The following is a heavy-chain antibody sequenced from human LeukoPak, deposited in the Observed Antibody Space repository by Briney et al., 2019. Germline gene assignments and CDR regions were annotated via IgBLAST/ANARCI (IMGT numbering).Heavy chain of an antibody. V-gene: IGHV3-74*01. CDR2: ISPDGRHT. D-gene: IGHD1-1*01. Sequence: GGSLRLSCAVSGFTFDDFAMHWVRQAPGKGLVWVSRISPDGRHTRHADSVNGRFTISRDNAKNTLYLQMTSLRPEDTAVYYCASYNWNYDLDYWGQGTLVTVSS. CDR3: ASYNWNYDLDY. CDR1: GFTFDDFA. J-gene: IGHJ4*02.